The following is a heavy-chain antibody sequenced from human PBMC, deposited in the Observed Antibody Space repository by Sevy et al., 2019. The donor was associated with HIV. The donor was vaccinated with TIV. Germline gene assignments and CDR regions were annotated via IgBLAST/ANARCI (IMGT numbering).Heavy chain of an antibody. J-gene: IGHJ6*02. CDR3: ARLTTMPTSDLYGMDV. Sequence: ASVKVSCKASGYTFTDYYIHWVRQAPGQGLEWMAWINPNDGVTNYAQRFQGGVTVTRDTSISTAYMELRRLRSDEMAIYYCARLTTMPTSDLYGMDVWGQGTTVTVSS. D-gene: IGHD1-1*01. CDR1: GYTFTDYY. CDR2: INPNDGVT. V-gene: IGHV1-2*02.